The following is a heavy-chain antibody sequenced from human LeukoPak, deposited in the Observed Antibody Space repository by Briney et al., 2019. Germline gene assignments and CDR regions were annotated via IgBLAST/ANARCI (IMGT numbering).Heavy chain of an antibody. J-gene: IGHJ6*02. CDR2: INHSGST. V-gene: IGHV4-34*01. CDR1: GGSFSGYY. D-gene: IGHD3-3*01. CDR3: ARSADGRSGTHGMDV. Sequence: SETLSLTCAVYGGSFSGYYWSWIRQPPGKGLEWIGEINHSGSTNYNPSLKSRVTISVDTSKNQFSLKLSSVTAADTAVYYCARSADGRSGTHGMDVWGQGTTVTVSS.